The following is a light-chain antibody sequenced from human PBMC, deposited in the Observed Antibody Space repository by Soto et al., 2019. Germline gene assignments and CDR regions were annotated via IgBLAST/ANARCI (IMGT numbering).Light chain of an antibody. V-gene: IGKV3-11*01. Sequence: DIVLTQSPATLSLSPGDGVTLSCRASQSVNSYLAWYQQKPGQAPRLLIHDASTRATGIPPRFSGSGSGTDFTLTISSLEPEDFAVYYCQQHSDWPLTVGPGTKVDFK. J-gene: IGKJ3*01. CDR3: QQHSDWPLT. CDR2: DAS. CDR1: QSVNSY.